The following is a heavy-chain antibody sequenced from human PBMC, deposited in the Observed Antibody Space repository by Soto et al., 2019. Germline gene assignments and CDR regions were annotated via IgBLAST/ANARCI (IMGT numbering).Heavy chain of an antibody. D-gene: IGHD3-3*01. CDR3: ARGGQVNDFWSGYYTYLFDT. V-gene: IGHV4-34*01. Sequence: TAETLAPTCAVYGGSFSCYYWSWIRQPPGKVLELIGEINHSGSTNYKPSLKSRVTISVDTSKNQFSLKMRSVDAADTEVYYFARGGQVNDFWSGYYTYLFDTWAQGTLVTDSS. J-gene: IGHJ5*02. CDR2: INHSGST. CDR1: GGSFSCYY.